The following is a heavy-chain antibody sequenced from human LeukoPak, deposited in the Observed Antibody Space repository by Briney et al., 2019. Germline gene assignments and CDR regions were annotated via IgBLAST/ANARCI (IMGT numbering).Heavy chain of an antibody. V-gene: IGHV1-18*01. Sequence: ASVKVSCKASGYTFPSYGISWVRQAPGKGLEWMGWISAYNGNTNYAQKLQGRGTMTTDTPTSTAYMELRSLRSYGTAVYYCARDTSYDSSGYYDYWGQGTLVTVSS. CDR3: ARDTSYDSSGYYDY. CDR2: ISAYNGNT. J-gene: IGHJ4*02. D-gene: IGHD3-22*01. CDR1: GYTFPSYG.